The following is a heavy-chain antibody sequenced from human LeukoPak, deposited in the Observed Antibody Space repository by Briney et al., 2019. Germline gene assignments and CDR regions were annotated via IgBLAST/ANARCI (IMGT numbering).Heavy chain of an antibody. Sequence: PSETLSLTCTVSGGSISSSSYYWGWIRQPPGKGLEWIGSIYYSGSTYYNPSLKSRVTISVDMSKNQFSLKLSSVTAADTAVYYCARDWVFGWLVDEDYFDYWGQGTLVTVSS. V-gene: IGHV4-39*07. CDR1: GGSISSSSYY. J-gene: IGHJ4*02. CDR3: ARDWVFGWLVDEDYFDY. CDR2: IYYSGST. D-gene: IGHD6-19*01.